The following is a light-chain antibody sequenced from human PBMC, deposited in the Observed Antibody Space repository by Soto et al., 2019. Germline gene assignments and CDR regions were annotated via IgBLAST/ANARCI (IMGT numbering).Light chain of an antibody. Sequence: IRMTQSPSSLSASPGDRVTITCRASQNISRWLAWYQQKSGKAPKLLIYDVSTLESGVPSRFSGSGSGTEFTLTVSSLQPDDSATYYCQQYNTFWTFGQGTKVDIK. CDR3: QQYNTFWT. V-gene: IGKV1-5*01. J-gene: IGKJ1*01. CDR1: QNISRW. CDR2: DVS.